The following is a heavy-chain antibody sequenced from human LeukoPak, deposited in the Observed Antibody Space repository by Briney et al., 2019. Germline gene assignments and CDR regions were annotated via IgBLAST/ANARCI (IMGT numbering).Heavy chain of an antibody. Sequence: SETLSLTCAVYGGSFSGYYWSWIRQPPGKGLDWIGEINHSGSTNYNPSLKSRVTISVDTSKNQFSLKLSSVTAADTAVYYCARGYYDYSNWFDPWGQGTLVTVSS. V-gene: IGHV4-34*01. J-gene: IGHJ5*02. D-gene: IGHD4-11*01. CDR2: INHSGST. CDR1: GGSFSGYY. CDR3: ARGYYDYSNWFDP.